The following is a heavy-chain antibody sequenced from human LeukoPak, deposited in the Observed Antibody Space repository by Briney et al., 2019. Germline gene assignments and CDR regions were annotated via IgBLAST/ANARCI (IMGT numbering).Heavy chain of an antibody. CDR2: ISGSGGST. Sequence: GGSLRLSCAASGFTFSSYAMSWVRQAPGKGLEWVSAISGSGGSTYYADSVKGRFTISRDNSKNTLYLQMNSLRAEDTAVYYCAKDVSLSGYYLHYFDYWGQGTLVTVSS. CDR3: AKDVSLSGYYLHYFDY. V-gene: IGHV3-23*01. D-gene: IGHD3-22*01. CDR1: GFTFSSYA. J-gene: IGHJ4*02.